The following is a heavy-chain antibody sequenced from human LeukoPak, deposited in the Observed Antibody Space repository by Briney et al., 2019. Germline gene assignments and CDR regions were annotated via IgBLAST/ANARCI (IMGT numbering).Heavy chain of an antibody. CDR3: ARHRERTSPYYYGMDV. D-gene: IGHD1-1*01. J-gene: IGHJ6*02. Sequence: SETLSLTCTVSGGSISSSYYYWGWIRQPPGKGLEWIGSIYYSGSTYYNPSLKSRVTISVDTSKNQFSLKLSSVTAADTAVYYCARHRERTSPYYYGMDVWGQGTTVTVSS. V-gene: IGHV4-39*01. CDR2: IYYSGST. CDR1: GGSISSSYYY.